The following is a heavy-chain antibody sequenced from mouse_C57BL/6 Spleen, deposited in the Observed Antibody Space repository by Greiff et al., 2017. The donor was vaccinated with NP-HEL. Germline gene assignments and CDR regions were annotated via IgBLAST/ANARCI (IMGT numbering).Heavy chain of an antibody. CDR2: IDPSDSYT. CDR1: GYTFTSYW. J-gene: IGHJ2*01. D-gene: IGHD4-1*01. CDR3: ARRELGLYYFDY. V-gene: IGHV1-50*01. Sequence: QVQLKQPGAELVKPGASVKLSCKASGYTFTSYWMQWVNQRPGQGLEWIGEIDPSDSYTNYNQKFKGKATLTVDTSSSTAYMQLSSLTSEDSAVYYCARRELGLYYFDYWGQGTTLTVSS.